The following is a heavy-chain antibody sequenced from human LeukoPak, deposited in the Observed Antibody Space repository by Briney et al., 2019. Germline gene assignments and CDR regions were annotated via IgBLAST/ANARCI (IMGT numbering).Heavy chain of an antibody. V-gene: IGHV1-8*01. CDR2: MNPKSGNT. J-gene: IGHJ5*02. D-gene: IGHD1-26*01. CDR1: GYTFTSYD. CDR3: ARDYSGEWEQLTGWWFDP. Sequence: ASVKVSCKASGYTFTSYDINWVRQATGQGLEWMGWMNPKSGNTGYAQKFQGRLTVTRDMSTRTVYMELSDLRPEDTAVYYCARDYSGEWEQLTGWWFDPWGQGTLVIVSS.